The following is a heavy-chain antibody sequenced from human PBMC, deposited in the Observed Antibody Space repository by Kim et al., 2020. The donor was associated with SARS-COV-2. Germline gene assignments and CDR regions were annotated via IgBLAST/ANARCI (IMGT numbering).Heavy chain of an antibody. CDR2: ISAYNGNT. CDR1: GYTFTSYG. D-gene: IGHD3-22*01. V-gene: IGHV1-18*01. J-gene: IGHJ4*02. CDR3: ARLSGEGDDSSGYYQPDY. Sequence: ASVKVSCKASGYTFTSYGISWVRQAPGQGLEWMGWISAYNGNTNYAQKLQGRVTMTTDTSTSTAYMELRSLRSDDTAVYYCARLSGEGDDSSGYYQPDYWGQGTLVTVSS.